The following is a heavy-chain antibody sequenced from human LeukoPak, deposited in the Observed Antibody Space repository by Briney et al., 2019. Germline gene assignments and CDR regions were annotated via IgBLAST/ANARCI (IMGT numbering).Heavy chain of an antibody. D-gene: IGHD4/OR15-4a*01. CDR3: AKTMANYYYYMDV. V-gene: IGHV4-34*01. J-gene: IGHJ6*03. CDR1: GGSFSGYY. Sequence: SETLSLTCAVYGGSFSGYYWSWIRQPPGRGLEWIGEINHSGSTNYNPSLKSRVTISVDTSKNQFSLKLSSVTAADTAVYYCAKTMANYYYYMDVWGKGTTGTVSS. CDR2: INHSGST.